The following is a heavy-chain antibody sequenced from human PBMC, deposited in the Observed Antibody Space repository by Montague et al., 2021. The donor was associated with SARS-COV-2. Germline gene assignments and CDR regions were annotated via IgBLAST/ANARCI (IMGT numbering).Heavy chain of an antibody. CDR1: GSSLSTSGEG. V-gene: IGHV2-5*02. D-gene: IGHD4-23*01. CDR3: AHKVKWELYYFDY. CDR2: IFWDDDK. Sequence: PALVKPTQTLTLTCTVSGSSLSTSGEGVGWIRQPPGKALEWLALIFWDDDKRYSPSLKNRVTITKDTSKNQVVLRMTNMDPLDTATYYCAHKVKWELYYFDYWGQGTLVTVSS. J-gene: IGHJ4*02.